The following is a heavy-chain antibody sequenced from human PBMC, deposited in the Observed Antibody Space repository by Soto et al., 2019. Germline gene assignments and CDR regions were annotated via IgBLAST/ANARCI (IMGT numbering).Heavy chain of an antibody. D-gene: IGHD3-10*01. Sequence: SQTLSLTCAISGDSVSSNSAAWNWIRQSPSRGLEWLGRTYYRSKWYNDYAVSVKSRITINPDTSKNQFSLQLNSVTPEDTAVYYCARDFTDGSGSYLNWFNPWGQGTLVTVSS. V-gene: IGHV6-1*01. CDR2: TYYRSKWYN. CDR3: ARDFTDGSGSYLNWFNP. J-gene: IGHJ5*02. CDR1: GDSVSSNSAA.